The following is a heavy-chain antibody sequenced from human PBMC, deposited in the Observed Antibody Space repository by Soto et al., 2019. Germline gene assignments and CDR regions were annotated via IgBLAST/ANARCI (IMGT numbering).Heavy chain of an antibody. CDR3: AKGLPALRYFGPFDY. Sequence: HPGGSLRLSCAASGFIFSNYGMHWVRQAPGKGLEWVAVIWYDGSNKYYADSVKGRFTISRDNSKNTLYLQMNSLRAEDTAVYFCAKGLPALRYFGPFDYWGQGTLVTVSS. V-gene: IGHV3-33*06. D-gene: IGHD3-9*01. CDR1: GFIFSNYG. CDR2: IWYDGSNK. J-gene: IGHJ4*02.